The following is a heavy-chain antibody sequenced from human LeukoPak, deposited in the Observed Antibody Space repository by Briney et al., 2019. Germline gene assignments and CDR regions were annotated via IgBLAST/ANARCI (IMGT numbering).Heavy chain of an antibody. J-gene: IGHJ4*02. CDR2: MGHSGST. CDR3: ARDIGSAINDY. V-gene: IGHV4-39*07. Sequence: SETLSLTCSVSGGSISSSNCLWAWIRQPPGKGLEWIGNMGHSGSTNYNPSLKSRVTISVDPSKNQFSLKLSSVTAADTAVYYCARDIGSAINDYWGQGTLVTVSS. CDR1: GGSISSSNCL. D-gene: IGHD6-25*01.